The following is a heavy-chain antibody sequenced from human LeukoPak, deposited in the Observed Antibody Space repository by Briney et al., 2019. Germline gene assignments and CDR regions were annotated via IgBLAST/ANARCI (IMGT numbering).Heavy chain of an antibody. CDR2: IIPIFGTA. Sequence: GASVKVSCEASGGTFSSYAISWVRQAPGQGLEWMGGIIPIFGTANYAQKFQGRVTITADESTSTAYMELSSLRSEDTAVYYCARDFDIVVVPAAIIHYGMDVWGQGTTVTVSS. CDR3: ARDFDIVVVPAAIIHYGMDV. V-gene: IGHV1-69*13. CDR1: GGTFSSYA. D-gene: IGHD2-2*02. J-gene: IGHJ6*02.